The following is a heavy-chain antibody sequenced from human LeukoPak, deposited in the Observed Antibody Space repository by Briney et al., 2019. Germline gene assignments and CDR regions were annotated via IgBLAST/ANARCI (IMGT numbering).Heavy chain of an antibody. D-gene: IGHD3-22*01. V-gene: IGHV4-4*02. CDR1: GGSISSSNW. J-gene: IGHJ5*02. CDR2: IYHSGST. CDR3: ARGRRYYYDSSAIPVDWLDP. Sequence: SGTLSLTCAVSGGSISSSNWWSWVRQPPGKGLEWIGEIYHSGSTNYNPSLKSRVTISVDKSKNQFSLKPSSVTAADTAVYYCARGRRYYYDSSAIPVDWLDPWGQGTLVTVSS.